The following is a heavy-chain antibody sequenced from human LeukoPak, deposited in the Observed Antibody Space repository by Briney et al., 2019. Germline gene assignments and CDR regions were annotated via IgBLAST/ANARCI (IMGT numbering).Heavy chain of an antibody. J-gene: IGHJ5*02. CDR3: AKRIAAAGTGNWFDP. CDR2: MNPNSGNT. CDR1: GYTFTSYD. D-gene: IGHD6-13*01. Sequence: ASVKVSCKASGYTFTSYDINWVRRATGQGLEWMGWMNPNSGNTGYAQKFQGRVTMTRNTSISTAYMELSSLRSEDTAVYYCAKRIAAAGTGNWFDPWGQGTLVTVSS. V-gene: IGHV1-8*01.